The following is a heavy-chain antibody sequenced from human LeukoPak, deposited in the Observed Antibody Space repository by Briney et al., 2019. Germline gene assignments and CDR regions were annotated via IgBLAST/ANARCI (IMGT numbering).Heavy chain of an antibody. J-gene: IGHJ4*02. CDR1: GFTFSSHW. CDR2: IISDGSTT. Sequence: AGGSLRLSCAASGFTFSSHWMHWVRQAPGKGLVWVSRIISDGSTTNYADSVKSRFTIFRDNAKNTLYLQMNSLRAEDTAVYYCARVLYYYDSSGYYYDYWGQGTLVTVSS. V-gene: IGHV3-74*01. CDR3: ARVLYYYDSSGYYYDY. D-gene: IGHD3-22*01.